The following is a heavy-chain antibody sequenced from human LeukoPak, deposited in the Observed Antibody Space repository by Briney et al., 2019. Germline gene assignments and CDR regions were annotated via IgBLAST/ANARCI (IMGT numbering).Heavy chain of an antibody. CDR2: INHSGST. Sequence: SETLSLTCAVYGGSFSGYYWSWIRQPPGKGLEWIGEINHSGSTNYNPSLKSRVTISVDTSKNQFSLKLSSVTAADTAVYYCAREIRHYDILTGYYLAAFDYWGQGTLVTVSS. CDR3: AREIRHYDILTGYYLAAFDY. CDR1: GGSFSGYY. V-gene: IGHV4-34*01. J-gene: IGHJ4*02. D-gene: IGHD3-9*01.